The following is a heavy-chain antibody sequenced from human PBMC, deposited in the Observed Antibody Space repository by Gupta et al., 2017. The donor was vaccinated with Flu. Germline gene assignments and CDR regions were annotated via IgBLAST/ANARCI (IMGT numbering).Heavy chain of an antibody. CDR2: IYYSGST. J-gene: IGHJ1*01. CDR1: SISSYY. CDR3: ASGGAIVGSYFQH. D-gene: IGHD1-26*01. V-gene: IGHV4-59*01. Sequence: SISSYYWSWIRQPPGKGLEWIGYIYYSGSTNYNPALKSRVTISVDTSKKQFSLKLSSVTAADTAVYYCASGGAIVGSYFQHGCQGTMVTVYS.